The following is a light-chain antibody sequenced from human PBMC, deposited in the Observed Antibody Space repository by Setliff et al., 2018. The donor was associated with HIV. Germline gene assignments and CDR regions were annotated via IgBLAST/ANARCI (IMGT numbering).Light chain of an antibody. CDR3: SSYTSSGAPSYV. CDR2: EVS. Sequence: QSVLTQPASVSGSPGQSITVSCTDIDPYNSVSWYQQLPGKAPKLILYEVSVRPSWISHRFAGSKSDNTASLTISGLEAEDEGSYYCSSYTSSGAPSYVFGTGTKV. J-gene: IGLJ1*01. CDR1: IDPYNS. V-gene: IGLV2-14*01.